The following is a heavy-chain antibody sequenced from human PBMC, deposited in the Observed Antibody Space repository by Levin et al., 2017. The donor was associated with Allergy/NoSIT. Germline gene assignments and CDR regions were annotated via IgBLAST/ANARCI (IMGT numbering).Heavy chain of an antibody. Sequence: GGSLRLSCAASGFTFSSYAMTWVRQAPGKGLEWVSGISASGGSTHSVDSVKGRFTISRDNSKNTLYLQINSLRAEDTAVYFCARAAWNDWGWFDPWGQGTLVTVSS. CDR2: ISASGGST. J-gene: IGHJ5*02. D-gene: IGHD1-1*01. V-gene: IGHV3-23*01. CDR1: GFTFSSYA. CDR3: ARAAWNDWGWFDP.